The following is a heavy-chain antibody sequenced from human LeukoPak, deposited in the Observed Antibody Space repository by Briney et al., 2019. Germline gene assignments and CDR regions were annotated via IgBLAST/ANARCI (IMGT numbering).Heavy chain of an antibody. CDR3: ASPTMPRYYGMDV. CDR2: ISYDGSNK. Sequence: GSLRLSCAASGFTFSSYAMHWVRQAPGKGLKWVAVISYDGSNKYYADSVKGRFTISRDNSKNTLYLQMNSLRAEDTAVYYCASPTMPRYYGMDVWGQGTTVTVSS. J-gene: IGHJ6*02. CDR1: GFTFSSYA. D-gene: IGHD2-2*01. V-gene: IGHV3-30-3*01.